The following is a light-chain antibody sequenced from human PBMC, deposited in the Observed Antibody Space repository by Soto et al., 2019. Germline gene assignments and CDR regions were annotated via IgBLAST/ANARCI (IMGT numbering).Light chain of an antibody. CDR1: QGIRND. CDR3: LQDYNYPPT. CDR2: AAS. V-gene: IGKV1-6*01. J-gene: IGKJ1*01. Sequence: AIQMTQSPSSLSASLGDRVTITCRASQGIRNDLGWYQQKPGKAPKLLIYAASSLQRGVPSRFSGSGSGTDFTLTISSLQPEDYATYYCLQDYNYPPTFGQGTKVEIK.